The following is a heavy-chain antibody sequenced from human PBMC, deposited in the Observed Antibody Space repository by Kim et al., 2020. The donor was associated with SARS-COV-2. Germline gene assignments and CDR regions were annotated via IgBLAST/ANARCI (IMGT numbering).Heavy chain of an antibody. Sequence: GGSLRLSCAASGFTFSSYAMTWVRQAPGKGLEWVSRIGGSGDNTYYADSVKGRFTISRDNAKNTLHLQMSSLRAEDTAVYYCARNSKYWRGGSGSCQGYYYFFLDVGGRGTPVPVSS. J-gene: IGHJ6*03. CDR3: ARNSKYWRGGSGSCQGYYYFFLDV. V-gene: IGHV3-23*01. D-gene: IGHD2-15*01. CDR2: IGGSGDNT. CDR1: GFTFSSYA.